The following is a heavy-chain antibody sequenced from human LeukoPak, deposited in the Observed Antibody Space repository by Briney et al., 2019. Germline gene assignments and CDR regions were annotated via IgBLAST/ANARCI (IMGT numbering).Heavy chain of an antibody. CDR3: ARVGSGWYDFDY. V-gene: IGHV3-48*03. D-gene: IGHD6-19*01. CDR2: NSSSAGTI. CDR1: GFTFSSYE. Sequence: GGSLRLSCAASGFTFSSYEMNWVRQAPGKGLEWVSFNSSSAGTIYYADSVKGRFTISRDNAKNSLYLQMSSLRAEDTAVYYCARVGSGWYDFDYWGQGTLVTVSS. J-gene: IGHJ4*02.